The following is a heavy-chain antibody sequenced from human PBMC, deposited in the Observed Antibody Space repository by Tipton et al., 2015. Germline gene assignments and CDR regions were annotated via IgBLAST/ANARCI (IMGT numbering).Heavy chain of an antibody. Sequence: SLRLSCAASGFTFSSYALHWVRQAPGKGLEWVGVISSDGSKKNYADSVQGRFTISRDSSKNTVYLQMNSLRTGDTAVYYCARANSSSWHNFDYWGQGTLVTVSS. J-gene: IGHJ4*02. CDR2: ISSDGSKK. CDR3: ARANSSSWHNFDY. V-gene: IGHV3-30*01. CDR1: GFTFSSYA. D-gene: IGHD6-13*01.